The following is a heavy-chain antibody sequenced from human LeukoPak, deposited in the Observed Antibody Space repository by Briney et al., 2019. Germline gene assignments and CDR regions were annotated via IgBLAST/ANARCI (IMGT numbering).Heavy chain of an antibody. J-gene: IGHJ2*01. CDR1: GFTFSTYW. Sequence: GGSLRLSCAASGFTFSTYWMHWVRQAPGKGLVWVSRIKSDGGTNYADSVKGRFTISRDTSKNTVSLQMNSLRAEDTAVYFCARVGDHFHWNLDLWGRGTLVTVSS. V-gene: IGHV3-74*01. CDR3: ARVGDHFHWNLDL. CDR2: IKSDGGT. D-gene: IGHD3-3*02.